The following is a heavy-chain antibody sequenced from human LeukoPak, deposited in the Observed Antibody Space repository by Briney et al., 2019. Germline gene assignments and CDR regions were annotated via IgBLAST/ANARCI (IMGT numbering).Heavy chain of an antibody. V-gene: IGHV4-39*07. Sequence: SETLSLTCTVSGGSISSGGYYWSWIRQPPGKGLEWIGEINHSGSTNYNPSLKSRVTISVDTSKNQFSLKVSSVTAADTAVYYCGLTLAASGHLRDALTDYWGQGTLVTVSS. CDR3: GLTLAASGHLRDALTDY. J-gene: IGHJ4*02. CDR1: GGSISSGGYY. CDR2: INHSGST. D-gene: IGHD5/OR15-5a*01.